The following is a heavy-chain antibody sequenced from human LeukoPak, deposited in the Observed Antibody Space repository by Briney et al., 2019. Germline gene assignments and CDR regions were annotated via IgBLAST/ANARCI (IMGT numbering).Heavy chain of an antibody. J-gene: IGHJ4*02. CDR1: GGSISSYY. D-gene: IGHD6-13*01. Sequence: PSETLSLTCTVSGGSISSYYWSWIRQPAGKGLKWIGRIYTSGSTNYNPSLKSRVTMSVDTSKNQFSLKLSSVTAADTAVYYCAASGDKAAAGTLFDYWGQGTLVTVSS. CDR2: IYTSGST. CDR3: AASGDKAAAGTLFDY. V-gene: IGHV4-4*07.